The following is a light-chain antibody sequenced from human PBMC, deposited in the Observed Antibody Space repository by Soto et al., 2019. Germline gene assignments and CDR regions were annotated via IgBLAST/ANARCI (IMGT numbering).Light chain of an antibody. CDR1: QSVSSK. CDR3: QHYNDWPPTWT. V-gene: IGKV3-15*01. J-gene: IGKJ1*01. Sequence: EIVMTQSPATLSVSPGERATLSCRASQSVSSKLAWYQQKPGQAPRVLIFGASTRATGIPARFSGSGSGTEFNLTISSLQSEDFAVYYCQHYNDWPPTWTFGQGTRVEIK. CDR2: GAS.